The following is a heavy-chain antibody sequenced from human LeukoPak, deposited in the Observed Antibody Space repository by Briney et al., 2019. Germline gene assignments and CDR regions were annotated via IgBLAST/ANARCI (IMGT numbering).Heavy chain of an antibody. V-gene: IGHV3-15*01. Sequence: GGSLRLSCVDSGFTFTNAWMSWVRRAPGKGLEWIGRIKSKTDGETTNYAEPVRGRFTISRDDSKSAVYLQMNSLKIEDTAVYYCTTDLGTYYHGSQRLIPIDYWGQGTLVTVSS. J-gene: IGHJ4*02. CDR2: IKSKTDGETT. CDR1: GFTFTNAW. D-gene: IGHD3-10*01. CDR3: TTDLGTYYHGSQRLIPIDY.